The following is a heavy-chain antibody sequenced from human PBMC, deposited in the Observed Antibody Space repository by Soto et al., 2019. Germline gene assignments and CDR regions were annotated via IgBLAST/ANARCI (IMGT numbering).Heavy chain of an antibody. CDR1: GGTFSSYA. V-gene: IGHV1-69*01. D-gene: IGHD2-2*02. CDR2: IIPIFGTA. Sequence: QVQLVQSGAEVKKPGSSVKVSCKASGGTFSSYAISWVRQAPGQGLEWMGGIIPIFGTANYAQKFQGRVTITADESTSTAYMELSSLRSEDTVVYYCARVLCSSTSCHNYFDYWGQGTLVTVSS. J-gene: IGHJ4*02. CDR3: ARVLCSSTSCHNYFDY.